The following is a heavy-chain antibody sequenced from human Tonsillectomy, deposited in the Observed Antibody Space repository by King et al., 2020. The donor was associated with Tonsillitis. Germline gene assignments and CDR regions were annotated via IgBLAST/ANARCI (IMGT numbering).Heavy chain of an antibody. CDR2: TAYDGSNK. V-gene: IGHV3-30*18. D-gene: IGHD1-26*01. CDR1: GFTFSSYG. J-gene: IGHJ4*02. CDR3: TKVVGDGTYYLGGHDPTFDY. Sequence: VQLVESGGGVVQPGRSLRVSCAASGFTFSSYGMHWVRQAPGKGLEWVAATAYDGSNKYYADSVKGRFTISRDNSKKTLYLQMSSLRTEDMAVYYCTKVVGDGTYYLGGHDPTFDYCGQGPLVTVSS.